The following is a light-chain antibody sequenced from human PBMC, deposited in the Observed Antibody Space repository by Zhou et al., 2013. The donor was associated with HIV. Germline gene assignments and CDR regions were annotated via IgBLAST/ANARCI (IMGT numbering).Light chain of an antibody. Sequence: DIVLTQSPLSLPVTPGEPASISCRSSQSLLHDNGYNYLDWFLQKPGRSPHLLIYWGSNRASGVPDRFSGSGSGTDFTLKISRVEAEDVGVYYCMQGTHGPFTFGPGTKVDIK. V-gene: IGKV2-28*01. CDR3: MQGTHGPFT. CDR2: WGS. J-gene: IGKJ3*01. CDR1: QSLLHDNGYNY.